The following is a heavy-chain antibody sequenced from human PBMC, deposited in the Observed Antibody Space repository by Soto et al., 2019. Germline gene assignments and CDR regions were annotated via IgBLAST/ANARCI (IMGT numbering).Heavy chain of an antibody. CDR2: ISDDGSNK. J-gene: IGHJ6*02. D-gene: IGHD3-10*01. V-gene: IGHV3-30-3*01. Sequence: PGGSLRLSCAASGSTFNSYAMHWVRQPPGKGLEWVALISDDGSNKYYTDSVKGRFTISRDNSKNTLYLQMNSLRAEDTAVYYCAGEDAGVEYNYGMDLWGQGTTVTVSS. CDR3: AGEDAGVEYNYGMDL. CDR1: GSTFNSYA.